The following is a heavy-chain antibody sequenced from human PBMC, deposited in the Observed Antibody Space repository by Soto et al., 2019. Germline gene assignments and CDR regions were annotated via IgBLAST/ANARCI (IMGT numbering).Heavy chain of an antibody. D-gene: IGHD3-16*02. V-gene: IGHV3-23*01. CDR3: AKVQRGSYRYTWDY. J-gene: IGHJ4*02. Sequence: EVQLLESGGGLVQPGGSLRLSCAASGFTFSSYAMSWVRQAPGKGLEWVSAISGSGGNTYYADSVKGRFTISRDNSKNTLYLQMNSLRAEDTAVYYCAKVQRGSYRYTWDYWGQGTLVTVSS. CDR1: GFTFSSYA. CDR2: ISGSGGNT.